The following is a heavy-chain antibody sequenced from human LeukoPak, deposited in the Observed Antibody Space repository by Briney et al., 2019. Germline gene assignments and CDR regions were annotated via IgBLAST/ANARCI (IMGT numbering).Heavy chain of an antibody. V-gene: IGHV3-21*01. CDR2: ITTSSSYI. D-gene: IGHD3-10*02. CDR3: AELGITMIGGV. J-gene: IGHJ6*03. Sequence: GGSLRLSCAASGFTFSRSSMNWVRQAPGKGLEWVSSITTSSSYIYYADSVKGRFTISRDNAKNSLYLQMNSLRAEDTAVYYCAELGITMIGGVWGKGTTVTISS. CDR1: GFTFSRSS.